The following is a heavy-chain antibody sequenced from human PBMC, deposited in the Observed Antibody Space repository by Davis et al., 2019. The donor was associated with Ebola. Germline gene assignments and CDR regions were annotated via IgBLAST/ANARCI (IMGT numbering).Heavy chain of an antibody. Sequence: GESLKISCAASGFTFSSYGMHWVRQAPGKGLEWVAVISNDGSNKYYADSVKGRFTISRDNSKSTLYLQMNSLRLEDTAVYYCVRDARGYCSSTSCYDYYGLDVWGQGTTVTVSS. D-gene: IGHD2-2*01. CDR2: ISNDGSNK. V-gene: IGHV3-30*03. J-gene: IGHJ6*02. CDR3: VRDARGYCSSTSCYDYYGLDV. CDR1: GFTFSSYG.